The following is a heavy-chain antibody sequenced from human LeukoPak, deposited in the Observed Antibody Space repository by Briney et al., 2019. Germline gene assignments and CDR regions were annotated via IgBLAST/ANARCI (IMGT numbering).Heavy chain of an antibody. CDR1: SYSIGSGYY. CDR2: ISHSGST. Sequence: SKTLSLTCTVSSYSIGSGYYWGWIRQPPGKGLEWIGSISHSGSTYYNPSLKSRVTISVDTSKNQFSLNVSSATAADTAVYYCARDWSNGYSVSHYFGFWGQGTLVSVSS. J-gene: IGHJ4*02. D-gene: IGHD3-22*01. V-gene: IGHV4-38-2*02. CDR3: ARDWSNGYSVSHYFGF.